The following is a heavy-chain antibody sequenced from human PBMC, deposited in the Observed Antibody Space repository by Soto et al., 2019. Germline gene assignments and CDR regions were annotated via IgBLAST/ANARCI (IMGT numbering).Heavy chain of an antibody. CDR2: IYPDDSDT. CDR3: TTQGHDTSGYRVNH. Sequence: VQLVQSGEEVKKVGESVKISCQTSGYSFPNYRIGWVRQLPGKALEWMAIIYPDDSDTKYSPSFQGQVTISADKSISTAYLQWSSLKASDTAMYYCTTQGHDTSGYRVNHWGQGTLVTVSS. J-gene: IGHJ5*02. CDR1: GYSFPNYR. D-gene: IGHD3-22*01. V-gene: IGHV5-51*01.